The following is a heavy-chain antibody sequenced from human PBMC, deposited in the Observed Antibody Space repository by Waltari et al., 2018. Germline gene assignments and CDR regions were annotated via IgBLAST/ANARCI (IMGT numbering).Heavy chain of an antibody. J-gene: IGHJ4*02. V-gene: IGHV4-59*01. Sequence: QVQLQESGPGLVKPSETLSLTCTVSGGSISSYYWSWIRQPPGKGLEWIGYIYYSGSTNYNPSLKCRVTISVDTSKNQFSLKLSSVTAADTAVYYCASSYDSSGYYYDVVRPFDYWGQGTLVTVSS. CDR3: ASSYDSSGYYYDVVRPFDY. CDR1: GGSISSYY. D-gene: IGHD3-22*01. CDR2: IYYSGST.